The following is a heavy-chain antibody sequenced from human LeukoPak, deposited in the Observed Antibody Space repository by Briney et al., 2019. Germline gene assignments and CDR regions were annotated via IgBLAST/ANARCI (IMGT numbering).Heavy chain of an antibody. CDR3: AKDRAYCSGGSCYFWD. Sequence: GGSLRLSCAASGFTFSSYAMHWVRQAPGKGLEWVAVISYDGSNKYYADSVKGRFTISRDNSKNTLYLQMNSLRAEDTAVYYCAKDRAYCSGGSCYFWDWGQGTLVTVSS. CDR2: ISYDGSNK. D-gene: IGHD2-15*01. V-gene: IGHV3-30*04. J-gene: IGHJ4*02. CDR1: GFTFSSYA.